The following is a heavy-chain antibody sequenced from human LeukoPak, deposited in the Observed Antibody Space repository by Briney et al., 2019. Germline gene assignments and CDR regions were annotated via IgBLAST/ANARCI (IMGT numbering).Heavy chain of an antibody. J-gene: IGHJ4*02. Sequence: PLETLSLTCTVSGGSISSYYWSWIRQPPGKGLEWIGYIYYSGSTNYNPSLKSRVTISVDTSKNQFSLKLSSVTAADTAVYYCARDDGTAIDYWGQGTLVTVSS. CDR2: IYYSGST. D-gene: IGHD5-18*01. CDR3: ARDDGTAIDY. V-gene: IGHV4-59*01. CDR1: GGSISSYY.